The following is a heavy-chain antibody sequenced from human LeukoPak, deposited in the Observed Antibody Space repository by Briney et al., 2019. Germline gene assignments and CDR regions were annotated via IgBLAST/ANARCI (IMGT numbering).Heavy chain of an antibody. CDR1: GGTFSSYA. Sequence: SVKVSRKASGGTFSSYAISWVRQAPGQGLEWMGGIIPIFGTANYAQKFQGRVTITADESTSTAYMELSSLRSEDTAVYYCARMVVGGNSGFDYWGQGTLVTVSS. CDR2: IIPIFGTA. J-gene: IGHJ4*02. CDR3: ARMVVGGNSGFDY. D-gene: IGHD4-23*01. V-gene: IGHV1-69*13.